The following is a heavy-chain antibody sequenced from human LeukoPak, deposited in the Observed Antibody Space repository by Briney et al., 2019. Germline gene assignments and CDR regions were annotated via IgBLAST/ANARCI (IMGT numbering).Heavy chain of an antibody. V-gene: IGHV3-7*01. CDR2: IQQDGSEK. D-gene: IGHD6-13*01. Sequence: GGSLRLSCVSSGFTFTTYWMTWVRRAPGKGLEWVANIQQDGSEKYYVDSVKGRFTISRDNAKNSLYLQMNSLRAEDTAVYYSARGHAAGIEYWGQGTLVTVSS. CDR1: GFTFTTYW. J-gene: IGHJ4*02. CDR3: ARGHAAGIEY.